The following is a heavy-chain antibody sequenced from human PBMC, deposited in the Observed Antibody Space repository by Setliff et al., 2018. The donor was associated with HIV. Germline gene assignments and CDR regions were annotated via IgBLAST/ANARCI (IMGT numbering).Heavy chain of an antibody. J-gene: IGHJ6*03. D-gene: IGHD2-2*01. Sequence: ASVKVSCKASGYSFTTYAISWVRQAPGQGLEWMGWISAYNGHTNYAQKLQGRVTMTTDTSTSTAYMELRTLRSDDTAVYYCATSSRIYYYSYMDVWGKGTTVTVSS. CDR1: GYSFTTYA. V-gene: IGHV1-18*01. CDR2: ISAYNGHT. CDR3: ATSSRIYYYSYMDV.